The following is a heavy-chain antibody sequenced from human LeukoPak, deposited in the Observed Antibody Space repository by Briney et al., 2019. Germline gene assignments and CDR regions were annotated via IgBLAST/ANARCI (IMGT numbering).Heavy chain of an antibody. CDR2: ISYDGSNK. CDR3: ARDTRAGYFDY. CDR1: GFTFSSYA. V-gene: IGHV3-30*04. Sequence: GRSLRLSCAASGFTFSSYAMHWVRQAPGKGLEWVAVISYDGSNKYYADSVKGRFTISRDNSKSTLYLQMNSLRAEDTAVYYCARDTRAGYFDYWGQGTLVTVSS. J-gene: IGHJ4*02.